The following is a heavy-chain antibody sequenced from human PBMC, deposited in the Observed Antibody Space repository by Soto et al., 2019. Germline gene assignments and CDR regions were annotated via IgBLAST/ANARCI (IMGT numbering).Heavy chain of an antibody. V-gene: IGHV1-69*02. J-gene: IGHJ5*02. CDR1: GGTFRTYT. CDR2: IIPIHDVA. Sequence: QVQLVQSGAEVKRPGSSVKVSCQTSGGTFRTYTINWVRQAPEQGLDWMGGIIPIHDVANYGKNFQGRVTITTDKPTSTAHIELRSMRSENKAVYYCARSIQEEIGMAGPKDIWFDPWGQGSLVTVSS. CDR3: ARSIQEEIGMAGPKDIWFDP. D-gene: IGHD6-19*01.